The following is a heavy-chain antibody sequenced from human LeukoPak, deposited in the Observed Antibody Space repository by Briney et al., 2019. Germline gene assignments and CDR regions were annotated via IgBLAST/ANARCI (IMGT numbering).Heavy chain of an antibody. J-gene: IGHJ6*02. Sequence: SETLSLTCTVSGGSISGFYWSWIRQPPGKGLEWVAYIYYTGSSNYNPSLRSRVTISVDTSKNQLPLTLSSVTAADTAVYYCARSPPPLHNGMDVWGHGTTVTVSS. CDR1: GGSISGFY. CDR2: IYYTGSS. CDR3: ARSPPPLHNGMDV. V-gene: IGHV4-59*01.